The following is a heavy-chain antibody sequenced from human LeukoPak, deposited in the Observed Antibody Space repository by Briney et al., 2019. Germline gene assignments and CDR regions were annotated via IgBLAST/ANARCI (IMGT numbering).Heavy chain of an antibody. CDR2: ISGSGGST. CDR3: AKSTAVAGIFDY. Sequence: GGSLRLSCAASGFTFSSYAMSWVRQAPGKGLEWVSAISGSGGSTYYADSVKGRFTISRGNSKNTLYLQMNSLRAEDTAVYYCAKSTAVAGIFDYWGQGTLVTVSS. J-gene: IGHJ4*02. CDR1: GFTFSSYA. V-gene: IGHV3-23*01. D-gene: IGHD6-19*01.